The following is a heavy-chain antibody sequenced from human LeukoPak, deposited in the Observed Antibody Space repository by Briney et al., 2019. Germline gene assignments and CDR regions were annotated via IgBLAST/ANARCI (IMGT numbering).Heavy chain of an antibody. CDR1: EFTFSSYA. CDR3: AKDFGCGGGGDY. CDR2: ISGSGGST. D-gene: IGHD3-16*01. V-gene: IGHV3-23*01. J-gene: IGHJ4*02. Sequence: GGSLRLSCAASEFTFSSYAASCVRQAPGKGLEWVSAISGSGGSTYYADSVTGRFTISRDNSKKPLYLQMNSLRAEDKGVYYGAKDFGCGGGGDYWGQGTLVTVSS.